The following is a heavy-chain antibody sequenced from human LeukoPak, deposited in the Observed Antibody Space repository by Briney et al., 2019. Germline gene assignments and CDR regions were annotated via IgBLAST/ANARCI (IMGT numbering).Heavy chain of an antibody. V-gene: IGHV3-48*01. D-gene: IGHD2-2*03. CDR2: ISSSSSTI. CDR3: ARDRVGIVVVPAAMFAVDY. Sequence: GGSLRLSCAASGFTFSSYSMNWVRQAPGKGLEWVSYISSSSSTIYYADSVKGRFTISRDNAKNSLYLQMNSLRAEDTAVYYCARDRVGIVVVPAAMFAVDYWGQGTLVTVSS. J-gene: IGHJ4*02. CDR1: GFTFSSYS.